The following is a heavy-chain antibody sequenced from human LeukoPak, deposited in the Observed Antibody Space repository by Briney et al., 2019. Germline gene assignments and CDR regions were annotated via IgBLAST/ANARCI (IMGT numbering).Heavy chain of an antibody. D-gene: IGHD3-9*01. Sequence: SQTLSLTCTVSGASISSGGYYWSWIRQPPGKGLEWLGYIYHSGSTYYHPSLKSRVTISVDRSKNQFSLKLSSVTAADTAVYYCARARLHYDILTGPNYFDYWGQGTLVTVSS. V-gene: IGHV4-30-2*01. CDR1: GASISSGGYY. CDR2: IYHSGST. CDR3: ARARLHYDILTGPNYFDY. J-gene: IGHJ4*02.